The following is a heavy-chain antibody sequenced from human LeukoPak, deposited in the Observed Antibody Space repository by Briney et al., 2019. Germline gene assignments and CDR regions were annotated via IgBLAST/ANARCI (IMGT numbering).Heavy chain of an antibody. CDR1: GFTFNSYN. V-gene: IGHV3-48*04. CDR3: ARDNSGSGWYYYYYMDV. D-gene: IGHD6-19*01. Sequence: QSGGSLRLSCAASGFTFNSYNMNWVRQAPGKGLEWVSYISSSGSTIYYADSVKGRFTISRDNAKNSLYLQMNSLRAEDTAVYYCARDNSGSGWYYYYYMDVWGKGTTVTVSS. J-gene: IGHJ6*03. CDR2: ISSSGSTI.